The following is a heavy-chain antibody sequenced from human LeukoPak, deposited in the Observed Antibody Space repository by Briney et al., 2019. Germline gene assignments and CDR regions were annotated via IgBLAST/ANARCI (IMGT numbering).Heavy chain of an antibody. CDR1: GFTFTSYW. CDR2: INSDGSTT. D-gene: IGHD3-16*01. J-gene: IGHJ4*02. Sequence: GASLRLSCAASGFTFTSYWMHWVRQAPGKGLVWVSSINSDGSTTSYADSVKGRSTISRDNAKNTLYLQMNSLRDEDTAVYYCARDGDTYSDRWGHRGLMGFWGQGTLVTVSS. V-gene: IGHV3-74*01. CDR3: ARDGDTYSDRWGHRGLMGF.